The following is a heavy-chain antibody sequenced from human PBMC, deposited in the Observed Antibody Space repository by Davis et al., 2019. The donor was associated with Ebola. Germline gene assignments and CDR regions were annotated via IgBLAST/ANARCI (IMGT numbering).Heavy chain of an antibody. CDR3: AKDRLGYYYGSGNWFDP. V-gene: IGHV3-7*03. Sequence: PGGSLRLSCVVSGFSFDNSWMTWVRQAPGKGLEWVANLKGDGSLKNYVDSVKGRFTISRDNAKKSLYLGMNSLRAEDTAIYYCAKDRLGYYYGSGNWFDPWGQGTLVTVSS. J-gene: IGHJ5*02. CDR1: GFSFDNSW. D-gene: IGHD3-10*01. CDR2: LKGDGSLK.